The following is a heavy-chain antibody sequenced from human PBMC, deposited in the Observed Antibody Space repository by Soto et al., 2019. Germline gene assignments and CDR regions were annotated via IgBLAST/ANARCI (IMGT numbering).Heavy chain of an antibody. V-gene: IGHV4-59*01. CDR2: IYYSGST. Sequence: SETLSLTCTVSGGSISSYYWSWIRQPPGKGLEWIGYIYYSGSTNYNPSLKSRVTISVDTSKNQFSLKLSSVTAADTAEYYCARRRDYDILTGYYDYWGQGTLVTVSS. CDR1: GGSISSYY. D-gene: IGHD3-9*01. CDR3: ARRRDYDILTGYYDY. J-gene: IGHJ4*02.